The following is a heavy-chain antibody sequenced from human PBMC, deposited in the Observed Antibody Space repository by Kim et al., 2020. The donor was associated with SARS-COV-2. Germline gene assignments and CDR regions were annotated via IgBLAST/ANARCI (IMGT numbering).Heavy chain of an antibody. CDR2: T. J-gene: IGHJ4*02. Sequence: TSYANSVKGRFTITRDKAKTTLYLQMNSLRAEDTAMYYCAKGGLPGALDYWGQGTLVTVSS. CDR3: AKGGLPGALDY. V-gene: IGHV3-74*01. D-gene: IGHD3-16*01.